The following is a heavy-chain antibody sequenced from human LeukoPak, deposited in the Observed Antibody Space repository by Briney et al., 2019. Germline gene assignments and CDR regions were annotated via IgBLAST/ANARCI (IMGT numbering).Heavy chain of an antibody. CDR2: IQYDENKK. V-gene: IGHV3-30*02. CDR1: GFTFSQYG. D-gene: IGHD2-2*01. CDR3: ARDVAWYCTRASCSYVGF. Sequence: PGGSLRLSCEASGFTFSQYGMHWVRQAPGKGLDWVSSIQYDENKKSYSDSVKGRFTVSRDNSKNTLFLQMNRLRVEDTAVYYCARDVAWYCTRASCSYVGFWGQGTLVTVSS. J-gene: IGHJ4*02.